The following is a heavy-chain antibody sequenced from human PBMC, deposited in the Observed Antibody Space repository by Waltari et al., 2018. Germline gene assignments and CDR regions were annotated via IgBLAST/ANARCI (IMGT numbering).Heavy chain of an antibody. CDR3: ARSSSDFWSGPFDY. CDR2: INTNPGNP. J-gene: IGHJ4*02. D-gene: IGHD3-3*01. CDR1: GYTFTSYA. Sequence: QVQLVQSGSELKKPGASVKVSCKTSGYTFTSYAMNWVRQAPGQGREWMGWINTNPGNPTHAQGFTGRFVFSLDTSVSTAYLQISSLRAEDTAVYYCARSSSDFWSGPFDYWGQGTLVIVSS. V-gene: IGHV7-4-1*02.